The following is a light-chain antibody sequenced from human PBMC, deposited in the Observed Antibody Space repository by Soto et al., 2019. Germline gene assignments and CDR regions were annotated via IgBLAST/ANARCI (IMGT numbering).Light chain of an antibody. Sequence: QSALTQPPSASGSPGQSVAISCTGTSSDVGGYSYVSWYQQHPGKAPKLIIYEVSKRPSGVPDRFSGSKSGNTASLTVSGLQAEDESEYYCSSYARNRDILFGGGTKLTVL. V-gene: IGLV2-8*01. CDR3: SSYARNRDIL. CDR2: EVS. CDR1: SSDVGGYSY. J-gene: IGLJ2*01.